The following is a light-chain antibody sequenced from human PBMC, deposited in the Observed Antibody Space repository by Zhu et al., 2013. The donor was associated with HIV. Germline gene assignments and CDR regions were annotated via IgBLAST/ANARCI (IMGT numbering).Light chain of an antibody. CDR2: AAS. CDR1: QGISYS. J-gene: IGKJ1*01. CDR3: QQYYSYPPT. V-gene: IGKV1-16*01. Sequence: DIQMTQSPSSLSASVGDRVTITCRASQGISYSLAWYQQKPGKAPKFLISAASSLQGGVPSRFSGSGSGTDFTLTISCLQSEDFATYYCQQYYSYPPTFGQGTKVEIK.